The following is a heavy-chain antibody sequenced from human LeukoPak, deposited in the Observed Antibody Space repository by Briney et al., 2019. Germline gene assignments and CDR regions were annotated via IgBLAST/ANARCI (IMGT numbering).Heavy chain of an antibody. CDR3: ARGEDLYYYDSSGYTY. CDR2: INPSGSST. CDR1: GYSFTSHY. J-gene: IGHJ4*02. Sequence: GASVKVSCKASGYSFTSHYMHWVRQAPGQGLEWLGLINPSGSSTLYAQKFQGRVTMTRDMSTTTDYMELSSLRSEDTAVYYCARGEDLYYYDSSGYTYWGQGTLVTVSS. D-gene: IGHD3-22*01. V-gene: IGHV1-46*01.